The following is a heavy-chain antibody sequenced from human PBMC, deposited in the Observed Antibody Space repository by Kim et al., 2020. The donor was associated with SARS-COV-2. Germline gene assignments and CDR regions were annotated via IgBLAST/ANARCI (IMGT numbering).Heavy chain of an antibody. CDR2: ISGSGVST. V-gene: IGHV3-23*01. CDR1: GFTFDNYA. Sequence: GGSLRLSCAASGFTFDNYAMNWVRQAPGKGLEWVSAISGSGVSTYYADSVKGRFTISRDNSKNTLFLQMNSLRGEDTAVYYCAKDRVGKIYPQYFDYWGQGILVTVSS. CDR3: AKDRVGKIYPQYFDY. J-gene: IGHJ4*02. D-gene: IGHD1-26*01.